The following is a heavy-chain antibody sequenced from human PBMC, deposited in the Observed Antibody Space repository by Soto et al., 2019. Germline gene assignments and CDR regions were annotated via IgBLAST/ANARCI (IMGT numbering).Heavy chain of an antibody. V-gene: IGHV3-11*01. CDR2: INTLSSAI. J-gene: IGHJ4*02. CDR1: GSTFSDYY. Sequence: GGSLRLSCAGSGSTFSDYYMTWIRQAPGKGLEWVSYINTLSSAIYYADSVKGRFTISRDNAKNSLYLQMNSLRAEDTAVYYCARRLQWQLRPLDSWGRGTLVTVSS. CDR3: ARRLQWQLRPLDS. D-gene: IGHD6-19*01.